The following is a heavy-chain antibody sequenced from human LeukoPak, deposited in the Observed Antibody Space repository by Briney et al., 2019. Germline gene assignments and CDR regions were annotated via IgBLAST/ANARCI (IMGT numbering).Heavy chain of an antibody. CDR3: AGSYCSSTSCYGWFDP. J-gene: IGHJ5*02. CDR2: IIPIFGTA. Sequence: SVKVSCKASGYTFTSYAISWVRQAPGQGLEWMGGIIPIFGTANYAQKFQGRVTITADESTSTAYMELSSLRSEDTAVYYCAGSYCSSTSCYGWFDPWGQGTLVTVSS. CDR1: GYTFTSYA. D-gene: IGHD2-2*01. V-gene: IGHV1-69*13.